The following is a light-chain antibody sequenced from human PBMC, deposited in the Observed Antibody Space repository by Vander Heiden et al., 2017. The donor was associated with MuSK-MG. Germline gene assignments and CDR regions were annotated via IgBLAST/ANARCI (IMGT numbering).Light chain of an antibody. CDR3: CSYSSSDTYV. V-gene: IGLV2-14*03. Sequence: QSALTQPASVSGSPGQSITISCTGTSSDVGDYDYVSWYQQHPGKAPKLMIYDVSDRPSGVSNRFSGSKSGNTASLTISGLQAEDEAEYFCCSYSSSDTYVFGTGTKVT. CDR2: DVS. J-gene: IGLJ1*01. CDR1: SSDVGDYDY.